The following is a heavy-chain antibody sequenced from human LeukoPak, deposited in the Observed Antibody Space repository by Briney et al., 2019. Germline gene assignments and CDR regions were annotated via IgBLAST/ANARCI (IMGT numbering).Heavy chain of an antibody. J-gene: IGHJ6*03. CDR2: ISNDGSST. CDR1: GFTFTTFW. D-gene: IGHD3-3*01. CDR3: GKRPPTTIFGVVSPSYYYYMDV. Sequence: GGSLRLSCATSGFTFTTFWMHWVRQAPGKGLVWVSRISNDGSSTNYADSVKGRFTISRDNAKNTVYLQMNSLRAEDTAVYYCGKRPPTTIFGVVSPSYYYYMDVWGKGTTVTVSS. V-gene: IGHV3-74*01.